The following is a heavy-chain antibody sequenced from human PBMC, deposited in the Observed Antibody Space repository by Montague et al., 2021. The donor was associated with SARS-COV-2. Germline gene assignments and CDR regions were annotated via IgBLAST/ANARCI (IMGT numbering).Heavy chain of an antibody. D-gene: IGHD3-10*01. CDR3: ARSMIRGGLNWFDS. V-gene: IGHV4-30-2*01. CDR2: IYQSGTT. CDR1: GASISNGGYT. Sequence: SLSLTYAVSGASISNGGYTWSWIQRPPGKGLEWIGYIYQSGTTRYNPSLKSRVTMSVDKSKNQFSLQLTSVIAADTAIYFCARSMIRGGLNWFDSWGQGTLVTVSS. J-gene: IGHJ5*01.